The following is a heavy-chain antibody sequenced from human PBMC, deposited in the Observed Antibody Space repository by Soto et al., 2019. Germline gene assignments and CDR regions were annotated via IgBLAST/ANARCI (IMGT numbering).Heavy chain of an antibody. V-gene: IGHV4-59*02. CDR2: THYTGFS. CDR1: GDSVTSHY. Sequence: AETLSLTCSFSGDSVTSHYLTWIRQSPEKGLEWIGYTHYTGFSHYNPSLKSRVTISVDTSKNQFSLKLSSVTAADTAVYYCARGRANYGSGSYYTLYNWFDPWGQGTLVTVSS. D-gene: IGHD3-10*01. CDR3: ARGRANYGSGSYYTLYNWFDP. J-gene: IGHJ5*02.